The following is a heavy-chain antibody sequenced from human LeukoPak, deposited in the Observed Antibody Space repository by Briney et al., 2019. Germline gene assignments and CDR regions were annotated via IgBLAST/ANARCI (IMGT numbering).Heavy chain of an antibody. CDR3: ARVGTWELQRVFDY. CDR1: GFTFTDYW. CDR2: IQRGGSES. J-gene: IGHJ4*02. Sequence: GGSLRLSCAASGFTFTDYWMTWVRQVPGKGLEWVANIQRGGSESYYVGSVKGRFTISRENAKNSLYLQMDSLRVEDTAVYYCARVGTWELQRVFDYWGQGTLVTVSS. D-gene: IGHD1-26*01. V-gene: IGHV3-7*01.